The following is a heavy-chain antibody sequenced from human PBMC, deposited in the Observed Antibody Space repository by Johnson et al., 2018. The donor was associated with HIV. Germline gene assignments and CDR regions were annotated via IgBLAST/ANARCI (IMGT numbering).Heavy chain of an antibody. J-gene: IGHJ3*02. D-gene: IGHD6-6*01. CDR1: GFTFSSYP. CDR3: ATAARLFDAFDI. CDR2: IAYDGNSK. V-gene: IGHV3-30*04. Sequence: QVQLVESGGGVVQPGTSLRLSCAASGFTFSSYPMHWVRQAPGKGLEWVGVIAYDGNSKYYGDSVKGRFTISRDNAKNTLYLQMNSLRTEDTAVYYCATAARLFDAFDIWGQGTMVTVSS.